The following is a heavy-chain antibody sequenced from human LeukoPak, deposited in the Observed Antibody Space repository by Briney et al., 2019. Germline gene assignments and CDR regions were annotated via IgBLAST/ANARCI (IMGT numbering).Heavy chain of an antibody. CDR2: LYYSGST. V-gene: IGHV4-59*01. D-gene: IGHD1-7*01. J-gene: IGHJ3*02. CDR3: ARGITSSRYNWNSDAFDI. Sequence: PSETLSLTCTVSGGSISSYYWSWIRQPPGKGLEWIGCLYYSGSTNYNPSLKSRVTTSVDTSKNQFSLNLRSVTAADTAVYYCARGITSSRYNWNSDAFDIWGQGTMVTVSS. CDR1: GGSISSYY.